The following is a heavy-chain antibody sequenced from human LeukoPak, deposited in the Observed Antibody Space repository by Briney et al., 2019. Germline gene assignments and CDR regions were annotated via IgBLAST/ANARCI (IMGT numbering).Heavy chain of an antibody. V-gene: IGHV3-53*01. J-gene: IGHJ4*02. CDR2: IYSGGSS. Sequence: GGSLRLSCAAAGFTPCSTYMSCVREAPGPGLEWVSVIYSGGSSYYADSVKGRFTISRDNSKNTLYLQMNSLRVEDTAVYYCARLPTGDYWGQGTLVTVSS. CDR1: GFTPCSTY. D-gene: IGHD1-1*01. CDR3: ARLPTGDY.